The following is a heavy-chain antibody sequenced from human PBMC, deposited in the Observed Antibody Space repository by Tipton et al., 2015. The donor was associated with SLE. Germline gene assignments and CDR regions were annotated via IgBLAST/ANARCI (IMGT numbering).Heavy chain of an antibody. CDR3: ARLWGFTSSSQIDY. V-gene: IGHV4-4*07. CDR2: IYTSGST. D-gene: IGHD2-2*01. CDR1: GGSISSYD. J-gene: IGHJ4*02. Sequence: TLSLTCTVSGGSISSYDWGRIYTSGSTNYNPSLKSRVTISVDTSKNQFSLKLSSVTAADTAVYYCARLWGFTSSSQIDYWGQGTLVTVSS.